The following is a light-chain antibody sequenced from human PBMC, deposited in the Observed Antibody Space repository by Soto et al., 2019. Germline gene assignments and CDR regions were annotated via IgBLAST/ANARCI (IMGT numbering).Light chain of an antibody. CDR2: GAS. J-gene: IGKJ5*01. Sequence: EIVMTQSPASLSLSPGGRVTVSCRADQGVSSSYLAWYQQKPGQAPRLLIYGASSRATGIPDRFSGSGSGTDFTPTISSLEPEDFAVYFCQQRYNWPPITFGQGTRLEIK. CDR3: QQRYNWPPIT. V-gene: IGKV3D-20*02. CDR1: QGVSSSY.